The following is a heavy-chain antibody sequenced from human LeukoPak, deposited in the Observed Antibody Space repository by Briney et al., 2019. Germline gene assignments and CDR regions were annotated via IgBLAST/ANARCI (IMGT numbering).Heavy chain of an antibody. Sequence: PGGSLRLSCAASGFTFSSYEMNWVRQAPGKGLEWVSYISSSGSTIYYADSVKGHFTISRDNSKNTVYLQMNSLRAEDTAVYYCARVRRSGSYFRPHYFDYWGQGTLVTVSS. CDR3: ARVRRSGSYFRPHYFDY. J-gene: IGHJ4*02. CDR2: ISSSGSTI. D-gene: IGHD1-26*01. V-gene: IGHV3-48*03. CDR1: GFTFSSYE.